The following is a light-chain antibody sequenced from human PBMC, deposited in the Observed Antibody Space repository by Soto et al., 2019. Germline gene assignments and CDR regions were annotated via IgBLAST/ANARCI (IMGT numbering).Light chain of an antibody. CDR1: SSDVGGYNY. CDR2: EVS. V-gene: IGLV2-14*01. CDR3: SSYTSSRAYV. Sequence: QSTLTPPASVTGSPGQSITISCAGTSSDVGGYNYVSWYQQHSGKAPKLMIHEVSNRPSGVPNRFSGSKSGNTASLTISGLQAEDEADYYCSSYTSSRAYVFGIGTKVTVL. J-gene: IGLJ1*01.